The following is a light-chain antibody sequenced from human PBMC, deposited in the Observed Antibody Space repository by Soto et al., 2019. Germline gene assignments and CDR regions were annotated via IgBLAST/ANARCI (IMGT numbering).Light chain of an antibody. J-gene: IGLJ3*02. CDR1: SSNIGAGYP. CDR2: GNT. Sequence: QAVVTQPPSVSGAPGQRVTVSCIGSSSNIGAGYPVHWYQQVPGTAPKLLIYGNTNRPSGVPDRFSGSKSGTSASLAITGLQAEDEADYYCQSYDSSLSGWVFGGGTKLTVL. CDR3: QSYDSSLSGWV. V-gene: IGLV1-40*01.